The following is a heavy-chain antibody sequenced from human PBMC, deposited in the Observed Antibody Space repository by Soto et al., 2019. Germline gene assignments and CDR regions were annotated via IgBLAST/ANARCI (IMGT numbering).Heavy chain of an antibody. CDR2: IKGDESTT. CDR3: ARGGYGLWLNDY. D-gene: IGHD5-18*01. Sequence: EVQLVESGGGLVQPGGPRRLSCAASGFTLRKYWIPWVRQAPGKGLVWVSRIKGDESTTNYADSVKGRFTISRDNANDVVFLHMNTMTADDTAVYYCARGGYGLWLNDYWGQGTLVTVSS. CDR1: GFTLRKYW. V-gene: IGHV3-74*01. J-gene: IGHJ4*02.